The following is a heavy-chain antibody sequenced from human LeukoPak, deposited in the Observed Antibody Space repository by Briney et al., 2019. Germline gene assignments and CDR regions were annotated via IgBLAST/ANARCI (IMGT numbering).Heavy chain of an antibody. CDR2: ISYDGSNK. J-gene: IGHJ4*02. D-gene: IGHD6-19*01. Sequence: PGGSLRLSCAASGFTFSSYAMHWVRQAPGKGLEWVAVISYDGSNKYYADSVKGRFTISRDNSKNTLYLQMNSLRAEDTAVYYCARESIAVAAKLFDYWGQGTLVTVSS. CDR3: ARESIAVAAKLFDY. CDR1: GFTFSSYA. V-gene: IGHV3-30-3*01.